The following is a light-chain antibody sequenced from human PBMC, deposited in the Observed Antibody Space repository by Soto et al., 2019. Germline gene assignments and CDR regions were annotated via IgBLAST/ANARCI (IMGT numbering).Light chain of an antibody. Sequence: QSALTQPPSVSGSPGQSVTISCTGTSSDIAKYDRVSWYQLPPGKAPKLIIYEVTNRPSGVPARFSGSKSGNTASLTISGLQAEDEADYYCSSYISTSRYVFGAGTKVTVL. J-gene: IGLJ1*01. CDR3: SSYISTSRYV. CDR2: EVT. CDR1: SSDIAKYDR. V-gene: IGLV2-18*02.